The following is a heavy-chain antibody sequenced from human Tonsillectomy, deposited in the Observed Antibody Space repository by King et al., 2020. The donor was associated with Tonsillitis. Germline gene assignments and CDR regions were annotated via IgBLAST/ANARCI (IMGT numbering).Heavy chain of an antibody. J-gene: IGHJ4*02. V-gene: IGHV2-5*01. CDR2: IYWNDDK. D-gene: IGHD2-15*01. Sequence: TLKESGPTLVKPTQTLTLTCTFSGFSLSTSGVGVGWIRQPPGKALEWLALIYWNDDKRFSPSLKSRLTITKDTSKNQVVLTMTNMDPLDTAIYYCAHTFLFRGYCGGDRCQNFDYWGQGTLVTVSS. CDR3: AHTFLFRGYCGGDRCQNFDY. CDR1: GFSLSTSGVG.